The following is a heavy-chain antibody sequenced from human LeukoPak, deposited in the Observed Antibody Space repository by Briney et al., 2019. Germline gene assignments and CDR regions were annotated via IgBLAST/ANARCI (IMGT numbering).Heavy chain of an antibody. Sequence: SETLSLTCTVSGGSISSGGYYWSWIRQHPGKGLEWIGYIYYSGSTYYNPSLKSRVTISVDTSKNQFSLKLSSVTAADTAVYYCQRYCSSTSCPWRAFDIWGQGTMVTVSS. CDR2: IYYSGST. CDR3: QRYCSSTSCPWRAFDI. D-gene: IGHD2-2*01. J-gene: IGHJ3*02. V-gene: IGHV4-31*03. CDR1: GGSISSGGYY.